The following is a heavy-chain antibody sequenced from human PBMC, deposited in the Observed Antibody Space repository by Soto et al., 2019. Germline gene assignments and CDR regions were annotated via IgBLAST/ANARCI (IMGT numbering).Heavy chain of an antibody. CDR2: ISYDGSNK. V-gene: IGHV3-30-3*01. CDR3: ASLGNPDY. D-gene: IGHD7-27*01. J-gene: IGHJ4*02. CDR1: GFTFSSYA. Sequence: ESGGGVVQPGRSLRLSCAASGFTFSSYAMHWVRQAPGKGLEWVAVISYDGSNKYYADSVKGRFTISRDNSKNTLYLQMNSLRAEDTAVYYCASLGNPDYWGQGTLVTVSS.